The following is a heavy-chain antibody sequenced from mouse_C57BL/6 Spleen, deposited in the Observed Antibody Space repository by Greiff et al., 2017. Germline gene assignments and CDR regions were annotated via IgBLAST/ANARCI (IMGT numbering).Heavy chain of an antibody. CDR1: GYAFSSSW. CDR2: IYPGDGDT. J-gene: IGHJ2*01. D-gene: IGHD1-1*01. V-gene: IGHV1-82*01. CDR3: ARGITTVGYFDD. Sequence: VQLQESGPELVKPGASVKISCKASGYAFSSSWMNWVKQRPGKGLEWIGRIYPGDGDTNYNGKFKGKATLTADKSSSTAYMQLSSLTSEDSAVYFCARGITTVGYFDDWGQGTTLTVSS.